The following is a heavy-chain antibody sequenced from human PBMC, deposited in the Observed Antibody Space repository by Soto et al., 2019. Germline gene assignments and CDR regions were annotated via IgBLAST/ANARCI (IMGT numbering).Heavy chain of an antibody. Sequence: QLQLQESGPGLVKPSETLSLTCTVSGGSISSSSYYWGWIRQPPGKGLEWIGRIYYSGSTYYNLSLKSRVTISVDTSKNQFSLKLSSVTAGDTAVYYCARHGSYGMDVWGQGTTVTVSS. CDR1: GGSISSSSYY. CDR3: ARHGSYGMDV. J-gene: IGHJ6*02. V-gene: IGHV4-39*01. D-gene: IGHD1-26*01. CDR2: IYYSGST.